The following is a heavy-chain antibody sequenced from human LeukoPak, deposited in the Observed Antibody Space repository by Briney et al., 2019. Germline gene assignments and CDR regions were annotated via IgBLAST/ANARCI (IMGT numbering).Heavy chain of an antibody. D-gene: IGHD3-3*01. Sequence: GGSLRLSCAASGFTFSSYWMSWVRQAPGKGLEWVANIKQDGSEKYYVDSVKGRFTISRDNAKNSLYLQVNSLRAEDTAVYYCARDVAFLINTIFGVVKGTHWYFDLWGRGTLVTVSS. J-gene: IGHJ2*01. V-gene: IGHV3-7*01. CDR3: ARDVAFLINTIFGVVKGTHWYFDL. CDR1: GFTFSSYW. CDR2: IKQDGSEK.